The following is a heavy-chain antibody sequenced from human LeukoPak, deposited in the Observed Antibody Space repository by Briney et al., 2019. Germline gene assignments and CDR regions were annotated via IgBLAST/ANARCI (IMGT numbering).Heavy chain of an antibody. CDR2: ISGSGGST. CDR3: ARFYGGSALDN. CDR1: GFTISSYA. D-gene: IGHD3-16*01. J-gene: IGHJ3*02. V-gene: IGHV3-23*01. Sequence: PGGSLRLSCAASGFTISSYAMNWVRQAPGKGLEWVSAISGSGGSTYYADSVKGRFTISRDNAKNTLYLHMNSLRAEDTAVYYCARFYGGSALDNWGQGTMVTVSS.